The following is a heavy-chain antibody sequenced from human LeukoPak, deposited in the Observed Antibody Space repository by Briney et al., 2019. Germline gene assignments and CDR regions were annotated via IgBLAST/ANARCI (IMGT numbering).Heavy chain of an antibody. J-gene: IGHJ6*03. CDR3: ARDDAPYYYYYYMDV. V-gene: IGHV3-30*01. Sequence: GGSLRLSCAAYGFTFSSYAMHWVRQAPGKGLEWVAVISYDGSNKYYADSVKGRFTISRDNSKNTLYLQMNSLRAEDTAVYYCARDDAPYYYYYYMDVWGKGTTVTVSS. CDR1: GFTFSSYA. CDR2: ISYDGSNK.